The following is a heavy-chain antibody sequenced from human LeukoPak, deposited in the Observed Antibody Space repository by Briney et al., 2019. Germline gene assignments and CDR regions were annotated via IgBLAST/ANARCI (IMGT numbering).Heavy chain of an antibody. Sequence: RTGRSLRLSCAASGFTFDDYAMHWVRQAPGKGLEWVSAISGSGGSTYYADSVKGRFTISRDNSKNTLYLQMNSLRAEDTAVYYCAKQKGYSYGYASDYWGQGTLVTVSS. CDR3: AKQKGYSYGYASDY. D-gene: IGHD5-18*01. J-gene: IGHJ4*02. CDR1: GFTFDDYA. CDR2: ISGSGGST. V-gene: IGHV3-23*01.